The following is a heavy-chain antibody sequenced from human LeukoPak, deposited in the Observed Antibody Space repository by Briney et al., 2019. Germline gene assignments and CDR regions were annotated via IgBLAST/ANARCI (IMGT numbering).Heavy chain of an antibody. J-gene: IGHJ5*02. V-gene: IGHV1-18*01. CDR3: ARTFWSGVNWFDP. D-gene: IGHD3-3*01. CDR1: GYAFTSYG. Sequence: GASVKVSCKASGYAFTSYGISWVRQAPGQGLEWMGWISAYNGNTNYAQKLQGRVTMTTDISTSTAYMELRSLRSDDTAVYYCARTFWSGVNWFDPWGQGTLVTVSS. CDR2: ISAYNGNT.